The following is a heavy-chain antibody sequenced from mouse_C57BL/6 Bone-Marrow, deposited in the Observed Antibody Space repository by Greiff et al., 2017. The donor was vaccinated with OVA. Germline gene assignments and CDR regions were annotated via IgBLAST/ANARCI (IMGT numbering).Heavy chain of an antibody. V-gene: IGHV5-16*01. CDR2: INYDGSST. D-gene: IGHD2-5*01. CDR1: GFTFSDYY. Sequence: EVHLVESEGGLVQPGSSMKLSCTASGFTFSDYYMAWVRQVPEKGLEWVANINYDGSSTYYLDSLKSRFIISRDNAKNILYLQMSSLKSEDTATYYCARVKYDSNYPLAYWYFDVWGTGTTVTVSS. CDR3: ARVKYDSNYPLAYWYFDV. J-gene: IGHJ1*03.